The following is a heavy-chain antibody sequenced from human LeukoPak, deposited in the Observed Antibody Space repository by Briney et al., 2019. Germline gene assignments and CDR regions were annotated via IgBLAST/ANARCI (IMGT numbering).Heavy chain of an antibody. CDR2: IYYSGTT. D-gene: IGHD3-10*01. J-gene: IGHJ4*02. V-gene: IGHV4-39*01. CDR1: GGSISSSSSD. Sequence: SETLSLTCTVSGGSISSSSSDWGWIRQPPGKGLEWIGSIYYSGTTYYNPSLKSRVTISVDTSKNQFSLKLSSVTAADTAVYYCAREGSYLGPVDYLGQGTLVTVSS. CDR3: AREGSYLGPVDY.